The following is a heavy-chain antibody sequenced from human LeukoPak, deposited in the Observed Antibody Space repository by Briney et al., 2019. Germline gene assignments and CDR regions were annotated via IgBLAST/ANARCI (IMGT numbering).Heavy chain of an antibody. D-gene: IGHD4-23*01. CDR2: INHSGST. Sequence: SETLSLTCAVYGGSFSGYYWSWIRQPPGKGLEWIGEINHSGSTNYNPSLKSRVTISVDTSKNQFSLKLSSVTAADTAVYYCARVSATVAYYFDYWGQGTLVTVSS. CDR1: GGSFSGYY. J-gene: IGHJ4*02. CDR3: ARVSATVAYYFDY. V-gene: IGHV4-34*01.